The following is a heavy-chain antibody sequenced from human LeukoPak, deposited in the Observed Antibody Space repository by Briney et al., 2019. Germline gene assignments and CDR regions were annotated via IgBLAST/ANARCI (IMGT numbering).Heavy chain of an antibody. CDR2: MIRGGCYI. Sequence: GGSLRLSCSASGFTFSTYVMTWVRQAPRKGLEWISPMIRGGCYIYYAASVRGRFIISRENNKNSLFLVMNNLRADDTAIYYCARDRPTGSSRVFVVQWGQGTQVTVFS. CDR3: ARDRPTGSSRVFVVQ. V-gene: IGHV3-21*04. J-gene: IGHJ4*02. CDR1: GFTFSTYV. D-gene: IGHD2-21*01.